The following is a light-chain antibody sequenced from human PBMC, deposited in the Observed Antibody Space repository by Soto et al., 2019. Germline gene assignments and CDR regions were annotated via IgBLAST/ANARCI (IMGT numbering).Light chain of an antibody. CDR2: GAS. CDR1: QSANSD. V-gene: IGKV3-15*01. Sequence: EIEMTQSPATLSVPPGESATLSCRASQSANSDLAWYQQIPGQAPRLLIYGASTRATGIPARLSGGGSGTEFTLTISSLQSEDFAVYYCQHYHEWPQTFGQGTKEDIK. J-gene: IGKJ1*01. CDR3: QHYHEWPQT.